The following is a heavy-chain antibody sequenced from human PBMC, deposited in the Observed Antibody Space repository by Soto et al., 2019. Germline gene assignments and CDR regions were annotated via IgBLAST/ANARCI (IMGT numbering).Heavy chain of an antibody. CDR3: SSLERRSCYPCAFKI. Sequence: PGESLKISCKGSGYSFTTYWIGWVRQMPGKGLEWMGIIYPGDSETRYSPSFQGQVTLSADKSISTAYLQWSSLKASDTAMYYCSSLERRSCYPCAFKIWGQGTVVTISS. J-gene: IGHJ3*02. CDR2: IYPGDSET. V-gene: IGHV5-51*01. CDR1: GYSFTTYW. D-gene: IGHD2-2*01.